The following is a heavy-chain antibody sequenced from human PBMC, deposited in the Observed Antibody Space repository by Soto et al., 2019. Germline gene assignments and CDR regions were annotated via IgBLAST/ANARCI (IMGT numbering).Heavy chain of an antibody. CDR3: ARLGATFKTAGGFDY. D-gene: IGHD1-26*01. Sequence: QVQLVQSGAEVKKPGSSVTVSCKASGGTFSSYAISWVRQAPGQGLAWMGGIIPIFCTANYAQKFQGRVTMTADESTSTAYMELSSLRSEDTAVYYWARLGATFKTAGGFDYWGQGTLVTVSS. V-gene: IGHV1-69*01. CDR2: IIPIFCTA. J-gene: IGHJ4*02. CDR1: GGTFSSYA.